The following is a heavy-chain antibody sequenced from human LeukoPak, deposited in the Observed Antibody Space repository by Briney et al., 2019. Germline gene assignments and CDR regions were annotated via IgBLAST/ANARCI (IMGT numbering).Heavy chain of an antibody. CDR1: GFTSSSYS. J-gene: IGHJ6*03. Sequence: GGSLRLSCAASGFTSSSYSMNWVRQAPGKGLEWVSSISSSSSYIYCADTVKGRFTISRDNSKNTLYLQMNSLRADDTAVYYCARSLRVRGVPDYMDVWGKGTTVTISS. D-gene: IGHD3-10*01. CDR3: ARSLRVRGVPDYMDV. V-gene: IGHV3-21*04. CDR2: ISSSSSYI.